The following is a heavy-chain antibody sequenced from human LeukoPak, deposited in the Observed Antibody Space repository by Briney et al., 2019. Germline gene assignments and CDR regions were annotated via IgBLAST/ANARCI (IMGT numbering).Heavy chain of an antibody. Sequence: GESLQISCKGSGYRFTSYWIGWVRQMPGKGLEWMGIIYPGDSDTRYSPSFQGQVTISADKSTSTAYLQWSSLKASDTAMYYCASNSVGATGSFDYWGQGTLVTVSS. D-gene: IGHD1-26*01. J-gene: IGHJ4*02. CDR3: ASNSVGATGSFDY. CDR1: GYRFTSYW. CDR2: IYPGDSDT. V-gene: IGHV5-51*01.